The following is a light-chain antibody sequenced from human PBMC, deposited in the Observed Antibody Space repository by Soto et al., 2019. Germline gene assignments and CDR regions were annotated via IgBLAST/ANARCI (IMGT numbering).Light chain of an antibody. CDR3: TSHACSRIPVV. CDR2: DVT. V-gene: IGLV2-8*01. J-gene: IGLJ2*01. CDR1: SSDVGKYNF. Sequence: QSALTQPPSASGSPGQSVTISCTGASSDVGKYNFVSWYQQHPGKAPKLMIYDVTERPSGVPDRFSGSKSGNTASLTVSGFPAEDERDYFCTSHACSRIPVVFGRGTQVTGL.